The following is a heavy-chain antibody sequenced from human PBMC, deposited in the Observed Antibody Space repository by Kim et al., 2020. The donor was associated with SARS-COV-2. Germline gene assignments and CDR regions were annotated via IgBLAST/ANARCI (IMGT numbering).Heavy chain of an antibody. CDR3: ARDGGYCSGGSCPTFDY. V-gene: IGHV1-69*01. D-gene: IGHD2-15*01. J-gene: IGHJ4*02. Sequence: FQGRVTITADESTSTAYMELSSLRSEDTAVYYCARDGGYCSGGSCPTFDYWGQGTLVTVSS.